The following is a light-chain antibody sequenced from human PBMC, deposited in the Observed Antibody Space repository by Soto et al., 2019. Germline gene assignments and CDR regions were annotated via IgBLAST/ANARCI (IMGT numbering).Light chain of an antibody. CDR2: DVS. Sequence: SGLTQRASVSWSPGQSITISCTGTSSDVGGYNFVSWYQQQPGEAPKLVIYDVSNRPSGVSNRFSGSKSGNTASLTISGLQAEEEADYYCSSYTSSSNLLFGGGTQLTVL. CDR1: SSDVGGYNF. V-gene: IGLV2-14*01. CDR3: SSYTSSSNLL. J-gene: IGLJ3*02.